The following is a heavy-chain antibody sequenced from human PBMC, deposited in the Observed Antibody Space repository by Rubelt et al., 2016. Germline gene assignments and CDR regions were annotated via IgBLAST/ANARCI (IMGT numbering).Heavy chain of an antibody. V-gene: IGHV3-23*04. CDR1: GFTFTNYD. CDR2: VNKGGDST. D-gene: IGHD1-14*01. Sequence: VQLVESGGGVVQPGGSLRLSCAASGFTFTNYDMTWVRRAPGRGLEWVATVNKGGDSTYYADSVRGRFGISRDNSKNTLYLQMNNLRAEDAAIYDCARKPGGFDYWGQGTLVTVSS. J-gene: IGHJ4*02. CDR3: ARKPGGFDY.